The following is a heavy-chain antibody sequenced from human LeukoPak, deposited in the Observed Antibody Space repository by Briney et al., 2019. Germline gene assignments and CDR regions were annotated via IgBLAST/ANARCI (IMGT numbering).Heavy chain of an antibody. CDR1: GFTFSSFW. CDR3: TRVFGGYDVSDY. CDR2: IKKDGSQK. D-gene: IGHD3-3*01. V-gene: IGHV3-7*03. J-gene: IGHJ4*02. Sequence: PGGSLRLSCAASGFTFSSFWISWVRQAPGKGLEWVANIKKDGSQKYYVDSVEGRFTISGDNAKNSLYLQMDSLRVDDTAVYYCTRVFGGYDVSDYWGQGTLVTVSS.